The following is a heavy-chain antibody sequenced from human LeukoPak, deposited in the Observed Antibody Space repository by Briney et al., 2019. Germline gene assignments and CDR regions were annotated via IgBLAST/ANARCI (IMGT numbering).Heavy chain of an antibody. J-gene: IGHJ3*02. CDR3: AKDPSDSSGHRFGSDAFDI. Sequence: ASVKVSCKESGYTFTSYYIHIVRQAPGQGVEWMAIINPSDGSTTNSQKFQGRVTMTRDTSTSTVYMELSGLRAEDTAVYYCAKDPSDSSGHRFGSDAFDIWGQGTMVTVSS. CDR1: GYTFTSYY. V-gene: IGHV1-46*01. CDR2: INPSDGST. D-gene: IGHD3-22*01.